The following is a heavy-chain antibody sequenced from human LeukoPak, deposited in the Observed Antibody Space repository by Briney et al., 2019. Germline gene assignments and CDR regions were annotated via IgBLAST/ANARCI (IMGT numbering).Heavy chain of an antibody. Sequence: ASVKVSCKASGYTFTGYYMHWVRQAPGQGLEWMGWINPNSGGTNYAQKFQGRVTMTRDTSISTAYMELSRLRSDDTAVYYCARVSLAASLYDAFGIWGQGTMVTVSS. CDR1: GYTFTGYY. J-gene: IGHJ3*02. CDR3: ARVSLAASLYDAFGI. V-gene: IGHV1-2*02. D-gene: IGHD6-13*01. CDR2: INPNSGGT.